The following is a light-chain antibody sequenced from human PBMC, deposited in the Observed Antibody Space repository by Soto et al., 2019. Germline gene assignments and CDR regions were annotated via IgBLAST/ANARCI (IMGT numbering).Light chain of an antibody. CDR3: QHYDNLPPAIA. V-gene: IGKV1-33*01. J-gene: IGKJ3*01. CDR2: DAS. CDR1: QSISSY. Sequence: IQLTQSPSSLSASVGDRVTITCRASQSISSYLNWYQQKPGKAPKLVIYDASSLQTGVPSRFSGSGSGTDFTFSISSLQPEDVATYYCQHYDNLPPAIAFGPGTKVDIK.